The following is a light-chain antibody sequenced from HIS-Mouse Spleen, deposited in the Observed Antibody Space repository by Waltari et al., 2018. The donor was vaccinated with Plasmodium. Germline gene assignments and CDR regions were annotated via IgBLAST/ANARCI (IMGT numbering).Light chain of an antibody. Sequence: SYELTQPHSVSVSPGQTARITCSGDALPKQYAYWYQQKSGQAPVLVIYADSKRPSGIPERFSGSSSGTMATLTISGAQVEDEADYYCYSTDSSGNHRVFGGGTKLTVL. V-gene: IGLV3-10*01. CDR2: ADS. CDR3: YSTDSSGNHRV. CDR1: ALPKQY. J-gene: IGLJ3*02.